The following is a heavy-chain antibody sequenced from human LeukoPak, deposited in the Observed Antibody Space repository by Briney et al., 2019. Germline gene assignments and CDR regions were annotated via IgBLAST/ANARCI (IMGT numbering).Heavy chain of an antibody. CDR1: GFTFSSHT. CDR2: ISGSGGST. CDR3: EVYGMDV. V-gene: IGHV3-23*01. Sequence: TGGSLRLSCEASGFTFSSHTMNWVRQAPGKGLQWVSSISGSGGSTYYADSVKGRFTISRDNSKNTLYLQMNSLRAEDTAVYYCEVYGMDVWGQGTTVTVSS. J-gene: IGHJ6*02.